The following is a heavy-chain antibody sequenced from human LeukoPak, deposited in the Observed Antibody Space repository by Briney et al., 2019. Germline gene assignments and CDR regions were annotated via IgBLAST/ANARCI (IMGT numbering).Heavy chain of an antibody. CDR2: ISSRGSTI. J-gene: IGHJ3*02. D-gene: IGHD3-10*01. V-gene: IGHV3-48*03. CDR1: GFTFSSYE. Sequence: GGSLRLSCAASGFTFSSYEMNWVRQAPGKGLEWVSYISSRGSTIYYADSVKGRFTISRDNAKNSLYLQMNSLRAEDMALYYCAKDNYYNGSGAFDIWGQGTMVTVSS. CDR3: AKDNYYNGSGAFDI.